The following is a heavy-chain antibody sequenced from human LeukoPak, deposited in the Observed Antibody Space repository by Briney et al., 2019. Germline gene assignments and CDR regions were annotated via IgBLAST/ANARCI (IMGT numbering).Heavy chain of an antibody. D-gene: IGHD6-19*01. V-gene: IGHV3-15*01. CDR3: TTERRESSGWYNWCFDY. J-gene: IGHJ4*02. CDR2: VKSKTDGGTT. CDR1: GFTFSNAW. Sequence: PGGSLRLSCEVSGFTFSNAWMSWVRQAPGKGLEWVGRVKSKTDGGTTDYGAPVKGRFTISRDDSKNTLYLQMNNLKTEDTAVYYCTTERRESSGWYNWCFDYWGQGTLATVSS.